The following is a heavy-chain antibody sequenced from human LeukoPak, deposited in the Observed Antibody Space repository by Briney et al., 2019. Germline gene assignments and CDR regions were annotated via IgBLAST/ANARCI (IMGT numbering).Heavy chain of an antibody. Sequence: GASVKVSCKASGGTLSTYAFTWVRQAPGQGLEWMGGIIPIFGSTNYVQKFQGRVTITADESTSTVYMELSSLRSEDTAVYYCARWSTVTTFYWFDPWGQGTLVTVSS. D-gene: IGHD4-17*01. V-gene: IGHV1-69*13. CDR3: ARWSTVTTFYWFDP. CDR2: IIPIFGST. CDR1: GGTLSTYA. J-gene: IGHJ5*02.